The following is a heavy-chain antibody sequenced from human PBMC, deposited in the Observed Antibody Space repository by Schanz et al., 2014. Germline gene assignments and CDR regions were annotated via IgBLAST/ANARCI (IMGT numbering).Heavy chain of an antibody. V-gene: IGHV4-39*01. Sequence: QLQLQESGPGLVKPSETLSLTCSVSGASISSTTYYWGWVRQPPGKGLEWIGNIYYSGNTYYNPSLESRVPVSIDAPRNQFPRTRPLVTAADTAVYYCARHHDFWSGPDGRYLDLWGQGTLVTVSS. CDR2: IYYSGNT. CDR3: ARHHDFWSGPDGRYLDL. CDR1: GASISSTTYY. D-gene: IGHD3-3*01. J-gene: IGHJ4*02.